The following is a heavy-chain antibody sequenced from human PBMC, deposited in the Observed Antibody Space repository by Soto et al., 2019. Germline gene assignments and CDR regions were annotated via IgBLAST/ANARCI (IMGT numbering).Heavy chain of an antibody. V-gene: IGHV3-23*01. CDR2: VSGAGITT. Sequence: ESGGDLVKPGGSLRLSCAASGFTLSNFAMSWVRQAPGKGLEWVSVVSGAGITTKYAAAVKGRFTVSRDNSKNTLSLQMGSLRAEDTGIYYCAKGGVRGLENGNFDYWGQGTLVTVSS. CDR1: GFTLSNFA. D-gene: IGHD1-1*01. CDR3: AKGGVRGLENGNFDY. J-gene: IGHJ4*02.